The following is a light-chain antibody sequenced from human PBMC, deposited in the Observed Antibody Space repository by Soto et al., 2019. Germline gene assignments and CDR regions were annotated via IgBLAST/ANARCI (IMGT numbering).Light chain of an antibody. CDR3: QHYNSYSEA. CDR2: KAS. Sequence: DIQMTQSPSTLSGSVGERVTITCRASQTIGSWLAWYQQKQGKAPKLXIYKASTLKSGVQLMFSGSGSGTEFTRTISSLQPDDFATYYCQHYNSYSEAFGQGTKVDIK. V-gene: IGKV1-5*03. J-gene: IGKJ1*01. CDR1: QTIGSW.